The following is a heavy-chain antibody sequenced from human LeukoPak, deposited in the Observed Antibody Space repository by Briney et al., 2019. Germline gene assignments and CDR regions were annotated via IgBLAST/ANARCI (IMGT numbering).Heavy chain of an antibody. J-gene: IGHJ3*02. D-gene: IGHD3-10*01. CDR2: IYTSGST. V-gene: IGHV4-61*02. CDR3: ARGDYGSGSAGAFDI. CDR1: GGSISSGSYY. Sequence: SQTLSLTCTVSGGSISSGSYYWSWIRQPAGKGLEWIGRIYTSGSTNYNPSLKSRVTMSVDTSKNQFSLKLSSVTAADTAVYYCARGDYGSGSAGAFDIWGQGTMVTVSS.